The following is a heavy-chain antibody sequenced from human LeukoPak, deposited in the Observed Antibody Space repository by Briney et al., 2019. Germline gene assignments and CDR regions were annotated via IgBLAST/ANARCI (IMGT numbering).Heavy chain of an antibody. Sequence: ASETLSLTCTVSGGSISSYYWSWIRQPPGKGLEWIGHIYYSGSTNYNPSLKSRVTISIDTSKNQFSLRLSSVTAADTAVYFCAREDGYCSGGNCYSYFDSWGQGTLVTVSS. CDR1: GGSISSYY. CDR2: IYYSGST. CDR3: AREDGYCSGGNCYSYFDS. J-gene: IGHJ4*02. V-gene: IGHV4-59*01. D-gene: IGHD2-15*01.